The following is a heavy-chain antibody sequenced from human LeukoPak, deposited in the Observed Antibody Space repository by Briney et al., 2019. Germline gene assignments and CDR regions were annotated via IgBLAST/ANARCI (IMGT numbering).Heavy chain of an antibody. CDR1: GFTFSSYA. D-gene: IGHD3-22*01. V-gene: IGHV3-23*01. J-gene: IGHJ6*02. Sequence: GGSLRLSCAASGFTFSSYAMSWVRQAPGKGLEWVSAISGSGGSTYYADSVKGRFTISRDNSKNTLYLQMNSLRVEDTAVYYCARDGGSYDSSGYPLGYYYGMDVWGQGTTVTVSS. CDR2: ISGSGGST. CDR3: ARDGGSYDSSGYPLGYYYGMDV.